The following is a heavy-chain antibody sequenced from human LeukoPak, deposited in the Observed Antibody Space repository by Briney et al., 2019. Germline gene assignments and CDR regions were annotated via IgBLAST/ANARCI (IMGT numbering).Heavy chain of an antibody. D-gene: IGHD3-9*01. CDR1: GGSVTSGGFS. CDR2: IYDSGTT. J-gene: IGHJ4*02. V-gene: IGHV4-30-2*01. CDR3: AREALSDTGFDY. Sequence: SETLSLTCAVSGGSVTSGGFSWNWIRQPPGKGLEWIGYIYDSGTTDYNPSLKSRVTISVDGSRNQFSLKLSSVTAADTAVYFCAREALSDTGFDYWGRGTLVTVSS.